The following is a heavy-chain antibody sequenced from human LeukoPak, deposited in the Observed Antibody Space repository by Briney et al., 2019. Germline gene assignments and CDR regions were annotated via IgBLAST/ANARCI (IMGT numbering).Heavy chain of an antibody. CDR3: AHGYSDTSGYYGSLDC. D-gene: IGHD3-22*01. Sequence: GGSLRLSCTASGITFRTYAMSWVRQAPGKGLEWVSTLSGSGDHPYYTDSVKGRFTISRVNSKNTLYLQMNSLRAEDTAVYYCAHGYSDTSGYYGSLDCWGQETLVTVSS. CDR1: GITFRTYA. J-gene: IGHJ4*02. V-gene: IGHV3-23*01. CDR2: LSGSGDHP.